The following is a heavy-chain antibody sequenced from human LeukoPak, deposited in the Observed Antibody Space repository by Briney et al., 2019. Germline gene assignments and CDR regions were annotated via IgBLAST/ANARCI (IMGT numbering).Heavy chain of an antibody. V-gene: IGHV1-2*02. CDR1: GYTFTGYY. Sequence: ASVKVSCKASGYTFTGYYMHWVRQAPGHGLEWMGWINPHSGGTNYAQKFQGRVTMTRDTSISTAYMELSRLRSDDTTVYYCARTLPLVPEGGYGSRAFDIWGQGTMVTVSS. J-gene: IGHJ3*02. D-gene: IGHD3-10*01. CDR3: ARTLPLVPEGGYGSRAFDI. CDR2: INPHSGGT.